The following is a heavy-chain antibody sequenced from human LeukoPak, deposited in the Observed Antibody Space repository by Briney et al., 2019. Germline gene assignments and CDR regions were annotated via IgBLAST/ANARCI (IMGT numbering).Heavy chain of an antibody. CDR3: AKEDIVVVPAAMGGYYYYYMDV. D-gene: IGHD2-2*01. V-gene: IGHV4-4*07. CDR2: IYTSGST. J-gene: IGHJ6*03. Sequence: SETLSLTCTVSGGSISSYYWSWIRQPAGKGPEWIGRIYTSGSTNYNPSLKTRVTMSVDTSKNQFSLKLSSVTAADTAVYYCAKEDIVVVPAAMGGYYYYYMDVWGKGTTVTVSS. CDR1: GGSISSYY.